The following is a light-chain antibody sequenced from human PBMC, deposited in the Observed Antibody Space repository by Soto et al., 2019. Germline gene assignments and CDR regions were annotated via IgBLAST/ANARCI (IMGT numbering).Light chain of an antibody. CDR1: QSVSSSY. J-gene: IGKJ1*01. CDR2: GAS. Sequence: EIVLTQSPGTLSLSPGDRATLSCRASQSVSSSYLAWYQQKPGQAPRLLIYGASSRATGIPDRFSGSGSGTDFTLTISSLEPEDLAVYYCQQYDTSARTFGQGTKVEMK. CDR3: QQYDTSART. V-gene: IGKV3-20*01.